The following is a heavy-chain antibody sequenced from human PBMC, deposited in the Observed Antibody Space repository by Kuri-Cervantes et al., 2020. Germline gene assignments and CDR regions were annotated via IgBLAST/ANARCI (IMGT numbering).Heavy chain of an antibody. V-gene: IGHV3-30*03. D-gene: IGHD6-19*01. J-gene: IGHJ6*02. CDR2: ISYDGSNK. CDR1: GFTFSSYG. CDR3: ARLAVAGGNGMDV. Sequence: GGSLRLSCAASGFTFSSYGMHWVRQAPGKGLEWVAVISYDGSNKYYADSVKGRFTISRDNSKNTLYLQMNSLRAGDTAVYYCARLAVAGGNGMDVWGQGTTVTVSS.